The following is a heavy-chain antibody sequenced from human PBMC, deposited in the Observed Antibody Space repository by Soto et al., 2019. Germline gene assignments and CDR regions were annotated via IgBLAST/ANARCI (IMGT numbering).Heavy chain of an antibody. V-gene: IGHV1-69*12. J-gene: IGHJ6*02. CDR2: IIPIFGTA. CDR3: AREGIVATLFNGTDV. CDR1: GGTFSSYA. Sequence: QVQLVQSEAEVKKPGSSVKVSCKTSGGTFSSYAIRWVRQAPGQGLEWIGGIIPIFGTANYAQKFQGRVTITADESQSTAYLELSSLRSEDTAVYYCAREGIVATLFNGTDVWGQGTTVTVSS. D-gene: IGHD5-12*01.